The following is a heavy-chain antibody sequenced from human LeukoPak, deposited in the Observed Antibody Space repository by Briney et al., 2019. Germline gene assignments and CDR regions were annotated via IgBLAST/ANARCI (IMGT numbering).Heavy chain of an antibody. CDR3: ARDRGDYVPDY. J-gene: IGHJ4*02. Sequence: PSETLSLTCTVSGGSISSCYWSWIRQPPRKRLEWIGNIYHSGSTNYNPSLKSRVTISVDTSKNQFSLKLSSVTAADTAVYYCARDRGDYVPDYWGQGTLVTVSS. CDR1: GGSISSCY. D-gene: IGHD3-16*01. V-gene: IGHV4-59*13. CDR2: IYHSGST.